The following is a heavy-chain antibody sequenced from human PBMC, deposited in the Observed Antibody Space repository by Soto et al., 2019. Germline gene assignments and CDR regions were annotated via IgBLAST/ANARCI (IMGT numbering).Heavy chain of an antibody. J-gene: IGHJ4*02. V-gene: IGHV3-30-3*01. CDR2: ISYDGSNK. CDR1: GFTFSSYA. CDR3: ARDLVYCGSTSCPYYFDS. D-gene: IGHD2-2*01. Sequence: GGSLRLSCAASGFTFSSYAMHWVRQAPGKGLEWVAVISYDGSNKYYADSVKGRFTISRDNSKNTLYLQMNSLRAEDTAVYYFARDLVYCGSTSCPYYFDSWGEGTLVTVSS.